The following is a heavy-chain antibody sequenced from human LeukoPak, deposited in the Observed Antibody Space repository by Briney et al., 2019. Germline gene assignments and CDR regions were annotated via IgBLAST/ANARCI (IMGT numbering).Heavy chain of an antibody. CDR1: GFTFSTYA. CDR3: ARDSSAYYTFDI. V-gene: IGHV3-21*01. D-gene: IGHD3-22*01. Sequence: GGSLRLSCAASGFTFSTYAMSWVRQAPGKGLEWVSSISSSGGYIFDADSVKGRFTISRDNAKNSLYLQMNSLRAEDTAVYYCARDSSAYYTFDIWGQGTMVTVSS. J-gene: IGHJ3*02. CDR2: ISSSGGYI.